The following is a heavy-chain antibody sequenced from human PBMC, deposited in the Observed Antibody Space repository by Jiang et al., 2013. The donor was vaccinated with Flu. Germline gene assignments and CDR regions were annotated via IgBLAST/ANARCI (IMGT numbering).Heavy chain of an antibody. D-gene: IGHD1-14*01. V-gene: IGHV1-69*01. Sequence: GIANYAQKFQGRVTITADESTSTAYMELSSLRSEDTAVYYCATPLTQTYYYYGMDVWGQGTTVTVSS. CDR2: GIA. CDR3: ATPLTQTYYYYGMDV. J-gene: IGHJ6*02.